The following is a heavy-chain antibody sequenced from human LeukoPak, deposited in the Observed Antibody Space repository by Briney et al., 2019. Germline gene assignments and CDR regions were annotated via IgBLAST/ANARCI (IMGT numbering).Heavy chain of an antibody. Sequence: ASVKVSCKVSGYTLTELSMHRVRQAPGRGLEWMGGFDPEDGGTIYAQKFQGRVNMTEDKFTDKAYMELSNLRSEDTAVYYCATDQGRYSGSPFDYRGQGTLVNVPS. CDR1: GYTLTELS. J-gene: IGHJ4*02. V-gene: IGHV1-24*01. CDR2: FDPEDGGT. D-gene: IGHD1-26*01. CDR3: ATDQGRYSGSPFDY.